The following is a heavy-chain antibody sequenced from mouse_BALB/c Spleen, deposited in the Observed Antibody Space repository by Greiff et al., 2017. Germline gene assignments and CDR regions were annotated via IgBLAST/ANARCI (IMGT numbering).Heavy chain of an antibody. CDR2: IWAGGST. CDR3: ARDYGNSAMDY. V-gene: IGHV2-9*02. CDR1: GFSLTSYG. Sequence: VKLQESGSGLVAPSQSLSITCTVSGFSLTSYGVHWVRQPPGKGLEWLGVIWAGGSTNYNSALMSRLSISKDNSKSQVFLKMNSLQTDDTAMYYCARDYGNSAMDYWGQGTSVTVSS. J-gene: IGHJ4*01. D-gene: IGHD2-1*01.